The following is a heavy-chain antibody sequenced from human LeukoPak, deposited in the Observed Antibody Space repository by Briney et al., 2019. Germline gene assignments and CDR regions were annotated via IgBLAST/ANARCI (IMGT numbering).Heavy chain of an antibody. CDR3: AKTPKNYDSSGGGGFDY. CDR2: IWYDGSNK. D-gene: IGHD3-22*01. CDR1: GFTFRSHG. V-gene: IGHV3-33*03. Sequence: GRSLRLSCAASGFTFRSHGMHWVRQAPGKGLEWVAFIWYDGSNKYYTDSVKGRFTISRDNSKNTLYLQMNSLRADDTAVYYCAKTPKNYDSSGGGGFDYLGQGTLVTVSS. J-gene: IGHJ4*02.